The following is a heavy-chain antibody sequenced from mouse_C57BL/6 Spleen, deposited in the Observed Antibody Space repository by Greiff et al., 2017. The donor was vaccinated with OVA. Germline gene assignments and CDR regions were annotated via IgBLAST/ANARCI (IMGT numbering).Heavy chain of an antibody. CDR2: IHPSDSDT. CDR1: GYTFTSYW. Sequence: VQLQQPGAELVKPGASVKVSCKASGYTFTSYWMHWVKQRPGQGLEWIGRIHPSDSDTNYNQKFKGKATLTVDKSSSTAYMQRSSLTSEDSAVYYCAIRHGSSYWYFCVWGTGTTVTGSS. D-gene: IGHD1-1*01. J-gene: IGHJ1*03. V-gene: IGHV1-74*01. CDR3: AIRHGSSYWYFCV.